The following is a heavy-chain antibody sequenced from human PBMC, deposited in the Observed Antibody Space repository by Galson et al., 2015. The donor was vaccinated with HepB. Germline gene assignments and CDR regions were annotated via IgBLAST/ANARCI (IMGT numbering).Heavy chain of an antibody. D-gene: IGHD3-22*01. CDR3: AREPRTRRYYYDSSTYVPVDY. Sequence: LRLSCAASGFTFTNYAMHWVRQAPGKGLEWVAVTSYDEMYKYYTDSVRGRFTISGDNSKNTLYLQMNSLRTEDTAVYYCAREPRTRRYYYDSSTYVPVDYWGQGSLVTVSS. CDR1: GFTFTNYA. J-gene: IGHJ4*02. CDR2: TSYDEMYK. V-gene: IGHV3-30*04.